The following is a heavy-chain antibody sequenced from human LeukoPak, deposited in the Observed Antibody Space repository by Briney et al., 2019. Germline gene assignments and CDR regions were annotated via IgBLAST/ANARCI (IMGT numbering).Heavy chain of an antibody. V-gene: IGHV3-23*01. CDR2: ISGTGGTT. CDR3: AREDPIAAAGNFDY. CDR1: GFTFSNYS. Sequence: GGSLRLSCAASGFTFSNYSMSWVRQAPGKGLEWVSTISGTGGTTYYADSVKGRFTISRDNSKNTLYLQMNSLRAEDTAVYYCAREDPIAAAGNFDYWGQGTLVTVSS. D-gene: IGHD6-13*01. J-gene: IGHJ4*02.